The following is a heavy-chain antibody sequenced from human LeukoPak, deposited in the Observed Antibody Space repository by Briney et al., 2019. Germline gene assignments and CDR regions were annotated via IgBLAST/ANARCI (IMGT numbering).Heavy chain of an antibody. J-gene: IGHJ3*02. CDR1: GYTFTSYG. CDR3: ARVLRGYSGYFDAFDI. V-gene: IGHV1-18*01. CDR2: ISAYNGNT. Sequence: GASVKVSCKASGYTFTSYGISWVRQAPGQGLEWMGWISAYNGNTNYAQKLQGRVTMTTDTSTSTAYMELRSLRSDDTAVYYCARVLRGYSGYFDAFDIWGQGTMVTVSS. D-gene: IGHD5-12*01.